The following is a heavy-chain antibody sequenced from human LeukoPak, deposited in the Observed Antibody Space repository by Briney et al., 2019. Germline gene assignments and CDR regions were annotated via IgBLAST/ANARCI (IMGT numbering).Heavy chain of an antibody. D-gene: IGHD5-18*01. J-gene: IGHJ4*02. CDR1: GLAYSSSW. CDR2: IKNDGSDK. V-gene: IGHV3-7*01. CDR3: ADLGYSD. Sequence: GGSLRLSCVASGLAYSSSWMTWARQAPGKGLEWVATIKNDGSDKYYVDSVKGRFSISRDNAKSSLYLQMNSLRLEDTAMYYCADLGYSDWGQGTLVTVSS.